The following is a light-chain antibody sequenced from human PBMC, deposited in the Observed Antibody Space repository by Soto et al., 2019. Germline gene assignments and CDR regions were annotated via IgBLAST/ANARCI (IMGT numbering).Light chain of an antibody. CDR3: QQRSNWPWT. CDR1: QSVSSY. Sequence: EIVLTQSPATLSLSPGERATLSCRASQSVSSYLAWYQQTPGQAPRLLIYEASNRATGIPARFSGSGSGTDFTLTISSLEPEDFAVYYCQQRSNWPWTFGQGTKVEI. CDR2: EAS. V-gene: IGKV3-11*01. J-gene: IGKJ1*01.